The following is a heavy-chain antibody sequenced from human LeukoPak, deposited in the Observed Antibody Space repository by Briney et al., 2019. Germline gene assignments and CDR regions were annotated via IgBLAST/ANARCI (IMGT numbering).Heavy chain of an antibody. J-gene: IGHJ4*02. CDR2: INWNGGST. CDR1: GFTFDDYG. CDR3: ARGCFNYDFWSGYAHDY. D-gene: IGHD3-3*01. V-gene: IGHV3-20*01. Sequence: PGGSLRLSCAASGFTFDDYGMSWVRQAPGKGLEWVSGINWNGGSTGYADSVKGRFTISRDNAKNSLYLQMNSLRAEDTALYHCARGCFNYDFWSGYAHDYWGQGTLVTVSS.